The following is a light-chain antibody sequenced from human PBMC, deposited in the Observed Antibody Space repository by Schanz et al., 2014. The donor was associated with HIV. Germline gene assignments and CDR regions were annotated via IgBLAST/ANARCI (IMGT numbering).Light chain of an antibody. CDR2: DVS. Sequence: PGERATVSCRASQSVSASNLAWYQQRPGQAPTLHIYDVSKRATDIPARFSGSGSGTEFTLTISRLEPEDFAVYHCQQCGSAPNTFGQGPNLQIK. V-gene: IGKV3-20*01. J-gene: IGKJ2*01. CDR1: QSVSASN. CDR3: QQCGSAPNT.